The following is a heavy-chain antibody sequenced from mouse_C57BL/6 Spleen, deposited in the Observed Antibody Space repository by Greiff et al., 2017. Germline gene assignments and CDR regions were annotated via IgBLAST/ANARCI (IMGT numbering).Heavy chain of an antibody. J-gene: IGHJ4*01. CDR3: ARYAMDY. V-gene: IGHV1-82*01. CDR2: IYPGDGDT. Sequence: LVEPGASVKISCKASGYAFSSSWMNWVKQRPGKGLEWIGRIYPGDGDTNYNGKFKGKATLTADKSSSTAYMQLSSLTSEDSAVYFCARYAMDYWGQGTSVTVSS. CDR1: GYAFSSSW.